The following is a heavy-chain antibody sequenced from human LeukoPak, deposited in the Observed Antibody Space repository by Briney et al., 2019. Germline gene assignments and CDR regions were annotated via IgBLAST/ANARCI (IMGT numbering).Heavy chain of an antibody. V-gene: IGHV4-59*01. CDR1: GGSTSGYY. Sequence: PSETLSLTCTVSGGSTSGYYWSWIRQPPGKGLEWMGYIYYSGSTNYNPSLKSRVTISVDTSKNQFSLKLSSVTAADTAVYYCARHSSSWSPNPDYWGQGTLVTVSS. CDR3: ARHSSSWSPNPDY. J-gene: IGHJ4*02. D-gene: IGHD6-13*01. CDR2: IYYSGST.